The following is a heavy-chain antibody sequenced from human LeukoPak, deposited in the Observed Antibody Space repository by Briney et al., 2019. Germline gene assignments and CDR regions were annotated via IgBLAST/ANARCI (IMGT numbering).Heavy chain of an antibody. CDR2: INPNGGGT. CDR1: GYTFTGYY. J-gene: IGHJ4*02. D-gene: IGHD3-22*01. V-gene: IGHV1-2*06. Sequence: ASVKVSCKASGYTFTGYYMHWVRQAPGQGLEWMGRINPNGGGTNYAQKFQGRVTMTRDTSISTAYMELSRLTSDDTAVYYCARLDNGGYSYLGDYWGQGTLVTVSS. CDR3: ARLDNGGYSYLGDY.